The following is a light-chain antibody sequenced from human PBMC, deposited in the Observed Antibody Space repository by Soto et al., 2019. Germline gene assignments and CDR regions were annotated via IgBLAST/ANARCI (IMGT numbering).Light chain of an antibody. Sequence: QSALTQPPSASGSPGQSVAISCTGTSGDVGGYNYVSWYQQHPGKAPKLMLYEVNKRPSGVPDRFSGSKSGNTASLTVSGLQAEDESDYYCSSYAGSSNVFGTGTKVTVL. J-gene: IGLJ1*01. CDR1: SGDVGGYNY. CDR3: SSYAGSSNV. V-gene: IGLV2-8*01. CDR2: EVN.